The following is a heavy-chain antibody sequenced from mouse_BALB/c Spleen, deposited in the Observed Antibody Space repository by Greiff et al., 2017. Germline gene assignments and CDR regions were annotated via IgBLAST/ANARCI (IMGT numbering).Heavy chain of an antibody. V-gene: IGHV5-9-4*01. J-gene: IGHJ4*01. CDR1: GFTFSSYA. CDR3: ARELGGYDVRYYAMDY. Sequence: DVKLVESGGGLVKPGGSLKLSCAASGFTFSSYAMSWVRQSPEKRLEWVAEISSGGSYTYYPDTVTGRFTISRDNAKNTLYLEMSSLRSEDTAMYYCARELGGYDVRYYAMDYWGQGTSVTVSS. CDR2: ISSGGSYT. D-gene: IGHD2-2*01.